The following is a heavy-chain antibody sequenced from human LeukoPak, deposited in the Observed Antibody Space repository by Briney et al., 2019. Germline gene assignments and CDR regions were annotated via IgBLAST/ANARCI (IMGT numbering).Heavy chain of an antibody. V-gene: IGHV1-18*04. CDR3: ARDLDITEKTSEFDY. J-gene: IGHJ4*02. CDR2: ISAYNGNT. D-gene: IGHD1-20*01. CDR1: GYTFTSYY. Sequence: GASVKVSCKASGYTFTSYYMHWVRQAPGQGLEWMGWISAYNGNTNYAQKLQGRVTMTTDTSTSTAYMELRSLRSDDTAVYYCARDLDITEKTSEFDYWGQGTLVTVSS.